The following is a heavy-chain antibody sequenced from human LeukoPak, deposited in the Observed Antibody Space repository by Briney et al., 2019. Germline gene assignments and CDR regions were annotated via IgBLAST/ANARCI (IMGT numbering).Heavy chain of an antibody. D-gene: IGHD4-17*01. CDR1: GFTFSSYG. CDR3: AKVDGPVRLYYMDV. V-gene: IGHV3-23*01. J-gene: IGHJ6*03. CDR2: ISGSGSST. Sequence: PGGSLRLSCAASGFTFSSYGMSWVRQVPGKGLEWVSAISGSGSSTYYADSVKGRFTISRDDSKNTLYLQMNSLRAEDTAVYYCAKVDGPVRLYYMDVWGKGTTVTISS.